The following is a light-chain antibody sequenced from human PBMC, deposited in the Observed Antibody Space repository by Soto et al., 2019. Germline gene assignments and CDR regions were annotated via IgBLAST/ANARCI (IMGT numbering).Light chain of an antibody. J-gene: IGKJ3*01. V-gene: IGKV1-39*01. Sequence: DIQMTQSPSSLSASVGDRVTITCRASQSISSYLNWYQQKPGKAPKLLIYAASSLQSGVPSRFSGSGSGTDFTLTISSLQPEDFANYYCQRSYKNPRYTFGHGNKVDIK. CDR2: AAS. CDR3: QRSYKNPRYT. CDR1: QSISSY.